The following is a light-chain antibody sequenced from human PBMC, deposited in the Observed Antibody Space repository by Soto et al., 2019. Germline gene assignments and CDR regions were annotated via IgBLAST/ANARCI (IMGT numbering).Light chain of an antibody. CDR1: NSDVGSYNH. CDR2: EVG. Sequence: QSALTQPPSVSGSPGQSVPISCTGTNSDVGSYNHVSWYQQPPGAAPKLMIYEVGNRPSGVPDRFSGSKSGNTASLTISGLQAEDEADYYCSSYTTSSTYVFGTGTQLTVL. V-gene: IGLV2-18*02. J-gene: IGLJ1*01. CDR3: SSYTTSSTYV.